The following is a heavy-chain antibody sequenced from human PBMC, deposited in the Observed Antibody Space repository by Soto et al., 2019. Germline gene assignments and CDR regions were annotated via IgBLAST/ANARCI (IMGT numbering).Heavy chain of an antibody. J-gene: IGHJ4*02. D-gene: IGHD3-10*01. CDR3: AKHLINLWFPDY. V-gene: IGHV3-23*01. Sequence: EVQLLESGGGLVQPGGSLRLSCAASGFTFSNYAMSWVRQAPGTGLEWVSGISASGGSTYYADSVKGRFTISRDNSKNTLYLQMNSLRADVTALYYCAKHLINLWFPDYWGQGTLVTASS. CDR2: ISASGGST. CDR1: GFTFSNYA.